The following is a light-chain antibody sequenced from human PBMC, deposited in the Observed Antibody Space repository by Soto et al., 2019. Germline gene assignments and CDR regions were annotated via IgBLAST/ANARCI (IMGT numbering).Light chain of an antibody. CDR3: QQRGDWPA. Sequence: IVMTQSPGTLSLSPGGRATLSCRSSLSLSSYLTWYQQKPGQAPRLLFYDVSNRATGVPDRFTSSGSGTDFTLTISSLEPEDFAVYYCQQRGDWPAFGQGTKVDIK. CDR2: DVS. J-gene: IGKJ1*01. V-gene: IGKV3-11*01. CDR1: LSLSSY.